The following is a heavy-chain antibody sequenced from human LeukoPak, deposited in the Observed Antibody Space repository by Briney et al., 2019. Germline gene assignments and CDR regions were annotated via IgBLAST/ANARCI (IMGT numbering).Heavy chain of an antibody. J-gene: IGHJ4*02. Sequence: SETLSLTCTVSGGPISSYYWSWIRQPPGKGLEWIGYIYCSGGTNYNPSLKSRVTISLDTSKNRFSLKLSSVTAADTAVYYCAGHHPRNTVDFWGQGTLVTVSS. D-gene: IGHD2/OR15-2a*01. CDR1: GGPISSYY. V-gene: IGHV4-59*08. CDR2: IYCSGGT. CDR3: AGHHPRNTVDF.